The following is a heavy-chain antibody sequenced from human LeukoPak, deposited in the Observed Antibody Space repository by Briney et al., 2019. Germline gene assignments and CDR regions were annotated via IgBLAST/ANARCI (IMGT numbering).Heavy chain of an antibody. CDR1: GYTFTSYY. CDR2: INPSGGST. J-gene: IGHJ4*02. CDR3: ARDRKLSSGWSEFDY. D-gene: IGHD6-19*01. Sequence: GASVKLSCTASGYTFTSYYMHWVRQAPGQGLEWMGIINPSGGSTSYAQKFQGRVTMTRDTSTSTVYMELSGLRSEDTAVYYCARDRKLSSGWSEFDYWGQGPLDNVSS. V-gene: IGHV1-46*01.